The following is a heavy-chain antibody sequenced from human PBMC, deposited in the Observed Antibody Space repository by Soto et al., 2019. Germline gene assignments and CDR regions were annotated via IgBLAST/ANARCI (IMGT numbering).Heavy chain of an antibody. CDR3: ASFTYYDILTGYCFDY. D-gene: IGHD3-9*01. Sequence: SETLSLTCTVSGGSISSSSYYWGWIRQPPGKGLEWIGSIYYSGSTYYNPSLKSRVTISVDTSKNQFSLKLSSVTAADTAVYYCASFTYYDILTGYCFDYWGQGTLVTVSS. CDR1: GGSISSSSYY. CDR2: IYYSGST. V-gene: IGHV4-39*01. J-gene: IGHJ4*02.